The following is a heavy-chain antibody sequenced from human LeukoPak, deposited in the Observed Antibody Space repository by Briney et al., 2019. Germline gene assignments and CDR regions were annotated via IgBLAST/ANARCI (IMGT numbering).Heavy chain of an antibody. V-gene: IGHV5-51*01. CDR3: ARRGNDYIL. D-gene: IGHD4-11*01. CDR1: GYNFPTYW. Sequence: GESLKFSCKGSGYNFPTYWIAWVRQMPGKGLEWMGIIYPGDSDTRYSPSFQGQVTISADKPISTAYLQWSSLKASDTAMYYCARRGNDYILWGQGTLVTVSS. CDR2: IYPGDSDT. J-gene: IGHJ4*02.